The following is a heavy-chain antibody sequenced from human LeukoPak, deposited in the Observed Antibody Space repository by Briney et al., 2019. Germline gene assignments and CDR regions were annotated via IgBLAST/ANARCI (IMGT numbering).Heavy chain of an antibody. J-gene: IGHJ4*02. Sequence: GGSLRLSCAASGFTFSSYTMTWVRQAPGKGLEWVSSISRSGDYIFYADSVRGRFTISRDNAKNPLYLQMTSLRAEDTAVYYCAKDRLVGGSDRHPLDYRGQGTLVTVSS. V-gene: IGHV3-21*01. CDR2: ISRSGDYI. CDR1: GFTFSSYT. CDR3: AKDRLVGGSDRHPLDY. D-gene: IGHD1-26*01.